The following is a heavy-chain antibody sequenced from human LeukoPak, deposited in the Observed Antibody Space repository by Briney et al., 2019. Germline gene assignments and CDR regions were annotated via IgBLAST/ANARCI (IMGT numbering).Heavy chain of an antibody. Sequence: ASVKVSCKASGYTFTSYGISWVRQAPGQGLEWMGWISAYNGNTNYAQKPQGRVTMTTDTSTSTAYMELRSLRSDDTAVYYCARDLGDNWNDLWDYWGQGTLVTVSS. CDR3: ARDLGDNWNDLWDY. J-gene: IGHJ4*02. V-gene: IGHV1-18*01. D-gene: IGHD1-1*01. CDR2: ISAYNGNT. CDR1: GYTFTSYG.